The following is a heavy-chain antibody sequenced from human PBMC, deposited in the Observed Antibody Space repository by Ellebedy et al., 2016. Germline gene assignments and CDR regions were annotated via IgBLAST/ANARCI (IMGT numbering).Heavy chain of an antibody. J-gene: IGHJ1*01. CDR2: IYPGDSDT. CDR1: GYSFTSYW. D-gene: IGHD2-15*01. Sequence: GESLKISCKGSGYSFTSYWIGWVRQMPGKGLEWMGIIYPGDSDTRYSPSFQGQVTISADKSISTANLQWSSLKASDTAMYYCARREIVVVVAAVSEYFQHWGQGTLVTVSS. CDR3: ARREIVVVVAAVSEYFQH. V-gene: IGHV5-51*01.